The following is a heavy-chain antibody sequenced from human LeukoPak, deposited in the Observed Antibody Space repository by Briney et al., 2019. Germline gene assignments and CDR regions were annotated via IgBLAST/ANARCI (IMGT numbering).Heavy chain of an antibody. CDR1: GFTFSSYW. CDR2: IKQDGSEK. Sequence: GGSLRLSCAASGFTFSSYWMSWVRQAPGKGLEWVANIKQDGSEKYYVDSVKGRFTISRDNAKNSLYLQMNSLRAEDTALYYCAREVYYYDSSGYYYSGGFGYWGQGTLVTVSS. CDR3: AREVYYYDSSGYYYSGGFGY. D-gene: IGHD3-22*01. V-gene: IGHV3-7*01. J-gene: IGHJ4*02.